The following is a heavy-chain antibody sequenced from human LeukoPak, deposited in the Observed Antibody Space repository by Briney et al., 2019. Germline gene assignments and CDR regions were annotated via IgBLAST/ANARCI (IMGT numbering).Heavy chain of an antibody. CDR2: MSGSGRNT. D-gene: IGHD3-22*01. Sequence: GSLRLSCAASGFTFSSYAVSWVRQAPGKGLEWVSTMSGSGRNTYYADSVRGRFTISRDNSKNTLYLQMNSLRAGDTAVYYCAATYDSRGYYYGLFDYWGQGTLVTVSS. V-gene: IGHV3-23*01. CDR1: GFTFSSYA. CDR3: AATYDSRGYYYGLFDY. J-gene: IGHJ4*02.